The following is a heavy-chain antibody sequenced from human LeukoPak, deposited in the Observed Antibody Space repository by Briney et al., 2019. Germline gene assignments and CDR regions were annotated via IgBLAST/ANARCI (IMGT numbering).Heavy chain of an antibody. D-gene: IGHD1-26*01. V-gene: IGHV3-33*01. CDR1: GFTFSSYG. J-gene: IGHJ3*02. CDR3: ARDYSGSSYAFDI. Sequence: SGGSLRLSCAASGFTFSSYGMNWVRQAPGKGLEWVAVVWYDGSNKYYADSVKGRFTISRDNSKNTLYLQMNSLRAEDTAVYYCARDYSGSSYAFDIWGQGTMVTVSS. CDR2: VWYDGSNK.